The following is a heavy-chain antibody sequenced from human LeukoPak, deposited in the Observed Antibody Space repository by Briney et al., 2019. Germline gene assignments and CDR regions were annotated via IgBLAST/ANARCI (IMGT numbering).Heavy chain of an antibody. CDR2: IRYDGSNK. Sequence: GGSLRLSCAASGFTFSRYGMHWARQAPGKGLEWVAFIRYDGSNKYYADSVKGRFTISRDNFKNTLYLQMNSLRAEDTAVYYCAKDRVDSSSWPYYFDYWGQGTLVTVSS. J-gene: IGHJ4*02. CDR3: AKDRVDSSSWPYYFDY. D-gene: IGHD6-13*01. CDR1: GFTFSRYG. V-gene: IGHV3-30*02.